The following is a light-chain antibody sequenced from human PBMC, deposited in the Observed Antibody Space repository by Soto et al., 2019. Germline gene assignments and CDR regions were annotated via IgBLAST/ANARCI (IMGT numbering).Light chain of an antibody. J-gene: IGKJ1*01. CDR2: AAS. Sequence: DIQMTQSPSSLSASVGDRVTITCRANQSISSYLNWYQQKPGKAPKLLIYAASSLQSGVPSRFSGSGSGTDFTLTISSLQPEDFATYYCQQSYSTRRTFGQGTKVDIK. CDR3: QQSYSTRRT. V-gene: IGKV1-39*01. CDR1: QSISSY.